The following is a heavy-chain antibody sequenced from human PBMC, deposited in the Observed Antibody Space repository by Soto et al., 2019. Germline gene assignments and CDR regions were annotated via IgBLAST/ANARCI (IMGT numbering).Heavy chain of an antibody. V-gene: IGHV4-34*01. J-gene: IGHJ6*02. CDR3: ARGWYHRVATMYYYYYGMDV. Sequence: KTSETLSLTCAVYGGSFSGYYWSWIRQPPGKGLEWIGEINHSGSTNYNPSLKSRVTISVDTSKNQFSLMLSSVTAADTAVYYCARGWYHRVATMYYYYYGMDVWGQGTTVTVSS. D-gene: IGHD5-12*01. CDR2: INHSGST. CDR1: GGSFSGYY.